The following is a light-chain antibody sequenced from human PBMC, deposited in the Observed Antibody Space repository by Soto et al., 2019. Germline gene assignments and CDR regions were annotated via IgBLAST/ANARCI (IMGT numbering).Light chain of an antibody. CDR1: SGDIGGYNY. CDR3: SLYTTSNTLL. Sequence: QSALTQPASVSGSPGQSITISCTGTSGDIGGYNYVSWYQQHPGKAPKLMIYDVSDRHSGVSNRLSGSKSGNTASLTISGIRAEDEDDYYCSLYTTSNTLLFGGGTKVTGL. CDR2: DVS. J-gene: IGLJ2*01. V-gene: IGLV2-14*01.